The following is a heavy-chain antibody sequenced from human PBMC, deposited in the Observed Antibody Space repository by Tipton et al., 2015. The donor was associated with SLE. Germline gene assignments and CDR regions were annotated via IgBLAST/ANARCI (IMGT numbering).Heavy chain of an antibody. CDR1: GFTFSDHY. Sequence: SLRLSCAASGFTFSDHYMDWVRQAPGKGLEWVAVISYDGSNKYYADSVKGRFTISRDNSKNTLYLQMNNLRAEDTAVYYCASGYVPAAVDYWGQGTLVTVSS. CDR2: ISYDGSNK. J-gene: IGHJ4*02. D-gene: IGHD2-2*01. V-gene: IGHV3-30*03. CDR3: ASGYVPAAVDY.